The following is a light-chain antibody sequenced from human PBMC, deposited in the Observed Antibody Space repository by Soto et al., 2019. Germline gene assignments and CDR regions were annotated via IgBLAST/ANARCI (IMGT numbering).Light chain of an antibody. CDR2: GAS. Sequence: EIVLTQSPGTLSLSPGERATLSCRASQSVSSSYLAWYQQKPGQAPSLLIYGASSRATGIPDRFSGSGSGTDFTLTISRLEPEDFAVYYCQQYGSSRWTFGQGTKVEIK. J-gene: IGKJ1*01. V-gene: IGKV3-20*01. CDR1: QSVSSSY. CDR3: QQYGSSRWT.